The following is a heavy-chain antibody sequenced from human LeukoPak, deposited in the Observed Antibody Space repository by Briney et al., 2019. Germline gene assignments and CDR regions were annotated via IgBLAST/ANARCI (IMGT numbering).Heavy chain of an antibody. J-gene: IGHJ4*02. CDR3: ARYGVSSSTSYIDF. CDR2: ITGDSAYI. V-gene: IGHV3-21*01. CDR1: GFTFSTYA. Sequence: GGSLRLSCAASGFTFSTYAMNRVRQAPGEGLKWVPCITGDSAYIYYADSVKGRFTISRDNAKNSLYLQMNSLRAEDTAVYYCARYGVSSSTSYIDFWGQGTLVTVSS. D-gene: IGHD2-2*01.